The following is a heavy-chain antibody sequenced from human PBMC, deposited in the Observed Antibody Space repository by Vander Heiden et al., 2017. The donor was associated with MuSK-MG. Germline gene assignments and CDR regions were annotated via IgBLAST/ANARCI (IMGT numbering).Heavy chain of an antibody. Sequence: QVQLVESGGGVVQPGRSLRLSCAAPGFTFSSCAMYWVRQAPGKGLEWVAAISYDGDNKYNADSVKGRFTFSRDNSKNTLYLQMNSLRAEDTAVYYCASGRDTSGYYFYYYGMDVWGQGTTVTVSS. D-gene: IGHD3-22*01. CDR3: ASGRDTSGYYFYYYGMDV. J-gene: IGHJ6*02. CDR1: GFTFSSCA. V-gene: IGHV3-30*04. CDR2: ISYDGDNK.